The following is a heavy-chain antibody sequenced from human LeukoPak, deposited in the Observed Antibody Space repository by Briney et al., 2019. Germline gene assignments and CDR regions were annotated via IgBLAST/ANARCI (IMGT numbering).Heavy chain of an antibody. J-gene: IGHJ4*02. V-gene: IGHV1-2*04. CDR1: GYTFTGYY. CDR3: ARLITMVRGAIDY. CDR2: INPNSGGT. D-gene: IGHD3-10*01. Sequence: GASVKVSCKASGYTFTGYYMHWVRQAPGQGLEWMGWINPNSGGTNYAQKFQGWVTMTTDTSTSTAYMELRSLRSDDTAVYYCARLITMVRGAIDYWGQGTLVTVSS.